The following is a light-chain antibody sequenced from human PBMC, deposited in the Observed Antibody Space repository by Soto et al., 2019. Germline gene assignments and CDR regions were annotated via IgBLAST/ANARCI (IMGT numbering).Light chain of an antibody. Sequence: QPVLTQPPSASGTPGQRVTNSCSGSSSNIGSNYVYWYQQLPGTAPNLLIYRNNQRPSGVPDRFSGSKSGTSASLAISGLRSEDEADYYCAAWDDSLSGVVFGGGTKLTVL. J-gene: IGLJ2*01. CDR3: AAWDDSLSGVV. CDR2: RNN. V-gene: IGLV1-47*01. CDR1: SSNIGSNY.